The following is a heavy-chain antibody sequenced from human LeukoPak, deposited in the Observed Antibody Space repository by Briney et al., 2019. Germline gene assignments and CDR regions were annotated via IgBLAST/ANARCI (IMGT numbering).Heavy chain of an antibody. Sequence: PGGSLRLSCAASGFTFSSYAMSWVRQAPGKGLEWVSAISGGGGTTHYADSVKGRFTISRDNSKNTLYLQMNSLRVEDTAVYYCAKDLKGYNYGYFDYWGQGTLVTVSS. D-gene: IGHD5-18*01. CDR2: ISGGGGTT. J-gene: IGHJ4*02. CDR3: AKDLKGYNYGYFDY. V-gene: IGHV3-23*01. CDR1: GFTFSSYA.